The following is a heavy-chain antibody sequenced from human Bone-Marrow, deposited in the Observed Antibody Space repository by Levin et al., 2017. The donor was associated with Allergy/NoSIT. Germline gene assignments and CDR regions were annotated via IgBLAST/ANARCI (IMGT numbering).Heavy chain of an antibody. D-gene: IGHD3-10*01. CDR3: ARDRGENWFDP. Sequence: PAASVKVSCKASGSTFSGYYIHWVRQAPGQGLEWMGRITPNTGGTNSAQKFRGRVTMTRDTSISTVYIELRNLRSDDTAVYYCARDRGENWFDPWGQGTLVTVSS. J-gene: IGHJ5*02. V-gene: IGHV1-2*06. CDR2: ITPNTGGT. CDR1: GSTFSGYY.